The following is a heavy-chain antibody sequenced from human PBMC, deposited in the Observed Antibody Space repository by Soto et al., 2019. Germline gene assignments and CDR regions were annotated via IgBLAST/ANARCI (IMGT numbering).Heavy chain of an antibody. D-gene: IGHD4-4*01. Sequence: AVKVSCKASGCTFSRYAISWVGQAPGQGLDWVGGIISIFWTANYAQKFQGRVTNTPDGYTRTAYMKLRSLRSEDTAVYYCARDHTVDWFDPWGQGTLVTVSS. V-gene: IGHV1-69*13. CDR3: ARDHTVDWFDP. CDR1: GCTFSRYA. CDR2: IISIFWTA. J-gene: IGHJ5*02.